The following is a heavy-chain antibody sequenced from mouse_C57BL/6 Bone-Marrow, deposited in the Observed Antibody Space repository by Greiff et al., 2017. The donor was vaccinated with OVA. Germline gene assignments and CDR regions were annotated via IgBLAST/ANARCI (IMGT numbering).Heavy chain of an antibody. V-gene: IGHV1-55*01. D-gene: IGHD1-1*01. Sequence: QVHVKQSGAELVKPGASVKMSCKASGYTFTSYWITWVKQRPGQGLEWIGDIYPGSGSTNYNEKFKSKATLTVDTSSSTAYMQLSSLTSEDSAVYYCARRDYGSTWFAYWGQGTLVTVSA. J-gene: IGHJ3*01. CDR3: ARRDYGSTWFAY. CDR2: IYPGSGST. CDR1: GYTFTSYW.